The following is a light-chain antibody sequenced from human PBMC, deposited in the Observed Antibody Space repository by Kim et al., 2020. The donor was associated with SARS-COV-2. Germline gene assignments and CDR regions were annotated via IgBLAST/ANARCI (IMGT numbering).Light chain of an antibody. V-gene: IGLV3-21*04. CDR1: NIGSTS. CDR3: QVWDSSSDHWV. J-gene: IGLJ3*02. CDR2: FDS. Sequence: SYELTQPPSASVAPGKTARITCGGNNIGSTSVHWYQQKPGQAPVLVIYFDSDRPSGIPERFSGSNSGNTATLTLSRVEAGDEADYYCQVWDSSSDHWVFGGGTQLTVL.